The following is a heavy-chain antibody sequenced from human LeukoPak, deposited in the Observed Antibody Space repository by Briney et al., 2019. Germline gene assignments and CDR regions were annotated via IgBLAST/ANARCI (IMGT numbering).Heavy chain of an antibody. CDR2: ITSSSSYI. J-gene: IGHJ6*03. CDR1: GFTFSSYN. D-gene: IGHD1-26*01. Sequence: GGSLRLSCAASGFTFSSYNMNWVRQAPGKGLEWVSSITSSSSYIYYADSVKGRFTISRDYAKNSLYLQINSLRAEDTAVYYCARDPYSGRYGDYYYYYMDVWGKGTTVTISS. V-gene: IGHV3-21*01. CDR3: ARDPYSGRYGDYYYYYMDV.